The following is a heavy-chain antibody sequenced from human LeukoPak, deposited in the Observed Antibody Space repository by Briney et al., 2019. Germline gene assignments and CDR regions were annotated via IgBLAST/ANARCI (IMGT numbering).Heavy chain of an antibody. CDR3: AREGNAPYYDFWSGYYNYGMDV. Sequence: ASVKVSCKASGGTFSSYAISWVRQAPGQGLEWMGGIIPIFGTANYAQKFQGRVTMTRNTSISTAYMELSSLRSEDTAVYYCAREGNAPYYDFWSGYYNYGMDVWGQGTTVTVSS. V-gene: IGHV1-69*05. CDR2: IIPIFGTA. D-gene: IGHD3-3*01. CDR1: GGTFSSYA. J-gene: IGHJ6*02.